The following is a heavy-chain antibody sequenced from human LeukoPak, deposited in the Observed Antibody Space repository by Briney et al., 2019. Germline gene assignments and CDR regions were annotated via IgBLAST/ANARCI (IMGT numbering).Heavy chain of an antibody. CDR3: ARQNDRIFDY. CDR2: TSSDGSDK. J-gene: IGHJ4*02. V-gene: IGHV3-30*04. CDR1: GFTFSSYA. Sequence: QPGRSLRLSCAASGFTFSSYAMHWVRQAPGEGLEWVAVTSSDGSDKYYADSVKGRFTISRDNSKSTLYLQMNSLRVEDTAVYYCARQNDRIFDYWGQGALVTVSS. D-gene: IGHD1-1*01.